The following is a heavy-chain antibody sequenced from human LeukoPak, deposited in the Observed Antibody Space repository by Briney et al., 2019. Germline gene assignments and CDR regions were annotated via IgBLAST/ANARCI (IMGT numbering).Heavy chain of an antibody. CDR2: ISDSGTIT. CDR3: AKDARRTSGWYFFDY. Sequence: GGSLRLSCAASGFTFSSYAMSWVRQAPGKGLEWVSVISDSGTITYYADSVKGRFTISRDNSKNTLFLQMNSLRAEDTAVYYCAKDARRTSGWYFFDYWGQGTLVTVSS. CDR1: GFTFSSYA. J-gene: IGHJ4*02. V-gene: IGHV3-23*01. D-gene: IGHD6-19*01.